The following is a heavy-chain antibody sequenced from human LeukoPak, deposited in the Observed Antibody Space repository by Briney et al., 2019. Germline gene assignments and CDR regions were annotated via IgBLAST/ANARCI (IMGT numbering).Heavy chain of an antibody. Sequence: ASVKVSCKASGGTFSSYDISWVRPAPGQGLERMGGIIPIFGTANYAQKFQGRVTITADESTSTAYMELSSLRSEDTAVYYCAIPYGAWNPAMDYYYYGMDVWGQGTTVTVSS. V-gene: IGHV1-69*01. CDR1: GGTFSSYD. J-gene: IGHJ6*02. D-gene: IGHD2-2*01. CDR3: AIPYGAWNPAMDYYYYGMDV. CDR2: IIPIFGTA.